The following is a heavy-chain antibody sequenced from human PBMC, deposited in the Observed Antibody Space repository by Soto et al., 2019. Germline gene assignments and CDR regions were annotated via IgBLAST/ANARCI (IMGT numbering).Heavy chain of an antibody. Sequence: GASVKVSCKASVGTFSSYAISWVRQAPGQGLEWMGGIIPIFGTANYAQKFQGRVTITADESTSTAYMELSSLRSEDTAVYYCARDPADYYDSSQDAFDIWGQGTMVTVSS. V-gene: IGHV1-69*13. CDR2: IIPIFGTA. J-gene: IGHJ3*02. D-gene: IGHD3-22*01. CDR3: ARDPADYYDSSQDAFDI. CDR1: VGTFSSYA.